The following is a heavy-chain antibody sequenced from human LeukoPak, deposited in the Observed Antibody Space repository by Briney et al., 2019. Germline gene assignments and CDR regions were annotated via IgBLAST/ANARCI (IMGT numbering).Heavy chain of an antibody. CDR2: MNPNSGNT. J-gene: IGHJ6*02. CDR1: GYTFTSYD. CDR3: ARGYWLPTEYYYYYGMDV. Sequence: ASVKVSCKASGYTFTSYDIKWVRQAPGQGLEWMGWMNPNSGNTGYAQKFQGRVTMTRNTSISTAYMELSSLTSEDTAVYYCARGYWLPTEYYYYYGMDVWGQGPTVTVSS. D-gene: IGHD1-14*01. V-gene: IGHV1-8*01.